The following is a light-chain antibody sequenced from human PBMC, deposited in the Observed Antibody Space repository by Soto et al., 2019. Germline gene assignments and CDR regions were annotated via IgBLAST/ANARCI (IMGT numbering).Light chain of an antibody. CDR3: QQRSDWPRT. CDR2: DAS. V-gene: IGKV3-11*01. J-gene: IGKJ2*02. CDR1: QSVNSF. Sequence: EIVLTQSPASLSLSPGERATLSCRASQSVNSFLVRYQQKPGQAPRLLIYDASNRATGIPARFSGSGSGTDFTLTISSLEPEDFATYYCQQRSDWPRTFGQGTKLEIK.